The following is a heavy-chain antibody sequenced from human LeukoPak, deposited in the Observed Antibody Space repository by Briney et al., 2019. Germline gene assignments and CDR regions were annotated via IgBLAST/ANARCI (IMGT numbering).Heavy chain of an antibody. V-gene: IGHV4-39*01. Sequence: SETLSLTCTVSGGSISSSSYYWGWIRQPPGKGLEWIGSIYYSGSTYYNPSLKSRVTISVGTSKNQFSLKLSSVTAADTAVYYCAGHPMVRGAPYYYYMDVWGKGTTVTVSS. CDR1: GGSISSSSYY. D-gene: IGHD3-10*01. CDR2: IYYSGST. J-gene: IGHJ6*03. CDR3: AGHPMVRGAPYYYYMDV.